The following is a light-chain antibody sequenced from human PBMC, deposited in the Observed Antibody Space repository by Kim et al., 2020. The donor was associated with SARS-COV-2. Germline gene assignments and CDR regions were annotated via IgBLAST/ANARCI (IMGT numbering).Light chain of an antibody. CDR3: AAWDDSLSGRGVV. J-gene: IGLJ2*01. Sequence: VIISCSGNSYNIGINYVDWYQQLPGTAPKLLIYRNNQRPSGVPDRFSGSKSGTSASLAISGLRSEDEADYYCAAWDDSLSGRGVVFGGGTQLTVL. CDR1: SYNIGINY. CDR2: RNN. V-gene: IGLV1-47*01.